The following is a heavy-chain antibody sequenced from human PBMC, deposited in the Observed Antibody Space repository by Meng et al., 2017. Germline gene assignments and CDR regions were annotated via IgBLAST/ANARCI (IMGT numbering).Heavy chain of an antibody. Sequence: GESVKISCAASGFTFSSYWRSWVRQAPGKGLEWVANIKQDGSEKYYVDSVKGRFTISRDNAKNSLYLQMNSLRAEDTAVYYCARVGSSGYNPPDFDIWGQGTMVTVSS. J-gene: IGHJ3*02. CDR2: IKQDGSEK. CDR1: GFTFSSYW. V-gene: IGHV3-7*01. CDR3: ARVGSSGYNPPDFDI. D-gene: IGHD3-22*01.